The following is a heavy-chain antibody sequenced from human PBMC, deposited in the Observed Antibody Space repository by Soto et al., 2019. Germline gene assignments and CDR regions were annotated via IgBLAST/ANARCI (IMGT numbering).Heavy chain of an antibody. CDR3: ARGIRIAARPVYFDC. Sequence: GVSLRLSCAASGFTFSGYWMSWVRQAPGKGLEWVANIKQDGSEKYYVDSVKGRFTVSRDNAKNSLYLQMNSLRAEDTAVYYCARGIRIAARPVYFDCWGQGTLVTVSS. CDR1: GFTFSGYW. V-gene: IGHV3-7*03. J-gene: IGHJ4*02. D-gene: IGHD6-6*01. CDR2: IKQDGSEK.